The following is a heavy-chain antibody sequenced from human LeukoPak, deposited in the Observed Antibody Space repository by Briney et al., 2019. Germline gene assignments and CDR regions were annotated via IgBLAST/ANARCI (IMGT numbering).Heavy chain of an antibody. CDR2: ISGSGGST. CDR1: GFTFSSYA. Sequence: GGSLRLSCAASGFTFSSYAMSWVRQAPGKGLEWVSAISGSGGSTYYADSVKGRFTISRDNSKNTLYLQMNSLRAEDTAVYYCAKGTPYYYDSSGYLDFDYWGQGTLVTVSS. CDR3: AKGTPYYYDSSGYLDFDY. D-gene: IGHD3-22*01. V-gene: IGHV3-23*01. J-gene: IGHJ4*02.